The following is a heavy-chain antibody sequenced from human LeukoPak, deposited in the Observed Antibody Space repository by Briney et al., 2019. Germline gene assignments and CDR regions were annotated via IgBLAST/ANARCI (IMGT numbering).Heavy chain of an antibody. V-gene: IGHV1-46*01. CDR2: INPSGGST. J-gene: IGHJ4*02. D-gene: IGHD3-3*01. CDR3: ARDPPRSGYLGY. CDR1: GYTFTSYG. Sequence: GASVKVSCKASGYTFTSYGISWVRQAPGQGLEWMGIINPSGGSTSYAQKFQGRVTMTRDTSTSTVYMELSSLRSEDTAVYYCARDPPRSGYLGYRGQGTLVTVSS.